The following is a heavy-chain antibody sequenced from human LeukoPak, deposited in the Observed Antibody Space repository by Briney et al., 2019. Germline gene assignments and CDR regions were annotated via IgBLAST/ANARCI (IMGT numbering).Heavy chain of an antibody. J-gene: IGHJ4*02. CDR2: INHSGST. CDR1: GGSFSGYY. D-gene: IGHD3-22*01. V-gene: IGHV4-34*01. CDR3: ARGRDSWGLYLDY. Sequence: SETLSLTCAVYGGSFSGYYWSWIRQPPGKGLEWIGEINHSGSTNYNPSLKSRVTTSVDTSKNQFSLKLSSVTAADTAVYYCARGRDSWGLYLDYWGQGTLVTVSS.